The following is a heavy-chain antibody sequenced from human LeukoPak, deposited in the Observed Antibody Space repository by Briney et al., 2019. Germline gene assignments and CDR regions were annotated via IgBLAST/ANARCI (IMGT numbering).Heavy chain of an antibody. J-gene: IGHJ4*02. Sequence: GGSLRLSCTDSGFTFGDYAISWVRQAPGKGLEWVGFIRSKAYGGTTEYAASVKGRFTISRDDSKSIAYLQMNSLKTEDTAVYYCTRSKAYYYDSSGYSGYWGQGTLVTVSS. V-gene: IGHV3-49*04. D-gene: IGHD3-22*01. CDR1: GFTFGDYA. CDR2: IRSKAYGGTT. CDR3: TRSKAYYYDSSGYSGY.